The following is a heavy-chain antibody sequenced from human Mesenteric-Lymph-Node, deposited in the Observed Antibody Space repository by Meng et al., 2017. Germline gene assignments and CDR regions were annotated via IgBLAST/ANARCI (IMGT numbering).Heavy chain of an antibody. CDR2: INPTGDST. J-gene: IGHJ5*02. Sequence: ASVKVSRKASGFSFTNYFMHWVRQAPGQGLEWMGIINPTGDSTTYAQKFQGRVTMTRNTSISTAYMELSSLRSEDTAVYYCASRIAVAGTWFDPWGQGTLVTVSS. CDR1: GFSFTNYF. CDR3: ASRIAVAGTWFDP. D-gene: IGHD6-19*01. V-gene: IGHV1-46*01.